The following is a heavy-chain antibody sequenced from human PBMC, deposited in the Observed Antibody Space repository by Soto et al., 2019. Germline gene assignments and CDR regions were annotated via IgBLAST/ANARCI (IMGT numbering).Heavy chain of an antibody. CDR1: GFTFSSYA. Sequence: EVQLLESGGGLVQPGGSLRLSCAASGFTFSSYAMSWVRQAPGKGLEWVAAISGSGGSTYYADSVKGRFTISRDNSKNTLYLQINSLSAEYTAAYYCSKDMGPLDYMGQGTPVPGSS. CDR2: ISGSGGST. CDR3: SKDMGPLDY. J-gene: IGHJ4*02. D-gene: IGHD3-10*01. V-gene: IGHV3-23*01.